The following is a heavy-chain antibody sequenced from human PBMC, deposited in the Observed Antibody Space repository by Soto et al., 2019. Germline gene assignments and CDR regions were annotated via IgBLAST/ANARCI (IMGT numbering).Heavy chain of an antibody. CDR1: GFTFSAYS. CDR3: ARGSSEAEFDY. Sequence: LRLSCAASGFTFSAYSMNWVRQAPGKGLEWVSSITSGRTYIYYADSVKGRFTISRDNAKKSLYLQMNSLGVEDTAVYYCARGSSEAEFDYWGQGTLVTVSS. V-gene: IGHV3-21*01. D-gene: IGHD2-15*01. CDR2: ITSGRTYI. J-gene: IGHJ4*02.